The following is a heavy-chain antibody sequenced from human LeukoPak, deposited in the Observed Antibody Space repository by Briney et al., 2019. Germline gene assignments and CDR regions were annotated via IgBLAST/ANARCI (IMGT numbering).Heavy chain of an antibody. V-gene: IGHV3-23*01. CDR2: IDASGSDT. J-gene: IGHJ4*02. CDR3: ADYRKPQGLDY. D-gene: IGHD1-14*01. CDR1: EFPFSIYA. Sequence: GGSLRHSCEGSEFPFSIYAMAWVRQAPGQGLEWVSAIDASGSDTYYTDSVKGRFTISRDNSKNTVYLQMNSLRVEDTAVYYCADYRKPQGLDYWGQGTLVTVSS.